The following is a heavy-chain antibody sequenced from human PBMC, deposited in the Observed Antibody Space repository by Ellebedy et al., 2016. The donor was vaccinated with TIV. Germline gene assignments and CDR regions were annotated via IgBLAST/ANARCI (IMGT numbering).Heavy chain of an antibody. D-gene: IGHD1-1*01. J-gene: IGHJ6*02. Sequence: GESLKISXAASGFTFSSYGMHWVRQAPDKGLEWVAVISYGGSDKYYADSVKGRFTISRDNAQNSLYLQMNSLRAEDTAVYYCARRTPGATTYYYAMDVWGQGTTVTVSS. CDR3: ARRTPGATTYYYAMDV. CDR1: GFTFSSYG. CDR2: ISYGGSDK. V-gene: IGHV3-30*03.